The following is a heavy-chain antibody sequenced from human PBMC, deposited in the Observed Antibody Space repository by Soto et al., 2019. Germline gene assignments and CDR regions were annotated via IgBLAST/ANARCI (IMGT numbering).Heavy chain of an antibody. CDR2: ISSYNGNT. J-gene: IGHJ5*02. Sequence: VKVSCKASGYTFTSYGISWVRQAPGQGLEWMGWISSYNGNTNYAQKVQGRVTMTTDTSTSTTYMELRSLRSDDTAVYYCARGPRYCSTTSCFSGVTWFDPWGQGTLVTVSS. V-gene: IGHV1-18*04. D-gene: IGHD2-2*01. CDR3: ARGPRYCSTTSCFSGVTWFDP. CDR1: GYTFTSYG.